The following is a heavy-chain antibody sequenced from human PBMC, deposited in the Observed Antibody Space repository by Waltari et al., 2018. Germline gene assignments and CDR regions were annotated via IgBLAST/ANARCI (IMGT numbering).Heavy chain of an antibody. V-gene: IGHV3-23*01. CDR3: AKADCSSTSCYGDY. CDR1: GFTFSSYP. J-gene: IGHJ4*02. Sequence: EVQLLESGGGLVQPGGSLRLSCAASGFTFSSYPMRWVRQAPGKGLEWVSAISGSGGSTYYADSVKGRFTISRDNSKNTLYLQMNSLRAEDTAVYYCAKADCSSTSCYGDYWGQGTLVTVSS. CDR2: ISGSGGST. D-gene: IGHD2-2*01.